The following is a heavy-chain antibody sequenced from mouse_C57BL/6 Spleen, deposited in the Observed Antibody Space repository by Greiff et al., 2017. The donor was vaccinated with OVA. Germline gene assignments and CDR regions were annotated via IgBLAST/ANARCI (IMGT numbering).Heavy chain of an antibody. D-gene: IGHD2-4*01. J-gene: IGHJ4*01. CDR2: ISDGGSYT. CDR1: GFTFSSYA. V-gene: IGHV5-4*01. CDR3: AREGGDYDDFPYAMDY. Sequence: EVQLQQSGGGLVKPGGSLKLSCAASGFTFSSYAMSWVRQTPEKRLEWVATISDGGSYTYYPDNVKGRFTISRDNAKNNLYLQMSHLKSEDTAMYYCAREGGDYDDFPYAMDYWGQGTSVTVSS.